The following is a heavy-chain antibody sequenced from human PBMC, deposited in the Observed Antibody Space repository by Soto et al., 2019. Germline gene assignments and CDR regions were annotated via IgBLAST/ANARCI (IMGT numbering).Heavy chain of an antibody. V-gene: IGHV4-61*08. CDR3: AREWVPAASPIDY. CDR2: IYYIGST. CDR1: GGSVSAASVSSGDYY. D-gene: IGHD6-13*01. Sequence: SETLSLTCTVSGGSVSAASVSSGDYYWNWIRQPPGRGLEWLGYIYYIGSTNYNPSLKSRVPISLDTSKKQFSLKLTSVTAADTAVYYCAREWVPAASPIDYWGQGTRVTVSS. J-gene: IGHJ4*02.